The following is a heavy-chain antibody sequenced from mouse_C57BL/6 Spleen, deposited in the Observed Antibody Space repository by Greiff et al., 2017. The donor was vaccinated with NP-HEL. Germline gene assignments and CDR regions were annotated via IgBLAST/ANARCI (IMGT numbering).Heavy chain of an antibody. CDR2: ISDGGSYT. J-gene: IGHJ1*03. V-gene: IGHV5-4*01. Sequence: EVQRVESGGGLVKPGGSLKLSCAASGFTFSSYAMSWVRQTPEKRLEWVATISDGGSYTYYPDNVKGRFTISRDNAKNNLYLQMSHLKSEDTAMYYCARGAITTVVARGYFDVWGTRTTVTVSS. CDR1: GFTFSSYA. CDR3: ARGAITTVVARGYFDV. D-gene: IGHD1-1*01.